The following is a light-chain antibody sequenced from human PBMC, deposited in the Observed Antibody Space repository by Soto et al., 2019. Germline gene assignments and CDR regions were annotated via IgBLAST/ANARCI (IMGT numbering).Light chain of an antibody. Sequence: EIVLTQSPGTLSLSPGERATLSCRASQSVSSSYLAWYQQKPGQAPRLLIYGASSRATGIPDRFSGSGSGTDLTLTISRLETEDFAVYYCQQYGSSPTWTFGQGNKVEIK. CDR2: GAS. CDR3: QQYGSSPTWT. CDR1: QSVSSSY. J-gene: IGKJ1*01. V-gene: IGKV3-20*01.